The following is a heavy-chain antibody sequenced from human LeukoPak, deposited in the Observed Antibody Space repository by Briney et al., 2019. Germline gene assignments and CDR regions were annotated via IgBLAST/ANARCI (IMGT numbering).Heavy chain of an antibody. Sequence: PSETLSLTCNVSGGSISGYHWSWIRQPPGKGLEWLGYIYYSGSSNYNPSLKSRVTMSADTSKNQFSLKLSSVTAADTAVYYCARVPRSYYYYYYMDVWGKGTTVTISS. CDR2: IYYSGSS. J-gene: IGHJ6*03. CDR1: GGSISGYH. V-gene: IGHV4-59*01. CDR3: ARVPRSYYYYYYMDV.